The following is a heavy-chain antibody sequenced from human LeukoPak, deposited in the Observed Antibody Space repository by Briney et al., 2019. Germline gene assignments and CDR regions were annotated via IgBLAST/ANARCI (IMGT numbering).Heavy chain of an antibody. CDR3: ARDYTGYFP. CDR2: IKTDGSEK. Sequence: YPGGSLRLSCAASGFTFSDYYMSWIRQAPGKGLEWVANIKTDGSEKYYVDSVKGRFTISRDNAKNSLYLQMNSLRAEDTAVYYCARDYTGYFPWGQGTLVIVSS. CDR1: GFTFSDYY. V-gene: IGHV3-7*03. D-gene: IGHD3-9*01. J-gene: IGHJ5*02.